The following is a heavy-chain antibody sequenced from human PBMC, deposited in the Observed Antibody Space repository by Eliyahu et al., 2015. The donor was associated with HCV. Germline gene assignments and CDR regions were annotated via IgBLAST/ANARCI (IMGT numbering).Heavy chain of an antibody. D-gene: IGHD6-6*01. CDR2: KTRSSEI. CDR1: GFTFTRYW. CDR3: ARIGYSSSSFDY. J-gene: IGHJ4*02. V-gene: IGHV3-7*03. Sequence: EVQLVESGGDLVQPGGSLRLSCVASGFTFTRYWMXLGPSGSREGAGVGGQHKTRSSEIDSVDSMKGRFTIFRDNAKNSVYLQMNSVRVEDTAVYYCARIGYSSSSFDYWGQGTLVTVSS.